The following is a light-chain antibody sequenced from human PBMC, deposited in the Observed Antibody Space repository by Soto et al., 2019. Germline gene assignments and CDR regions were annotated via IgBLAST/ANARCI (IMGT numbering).Light chain of an antibody. CDR2: NTY. CDR3: ATWDGSLPGEV. Sequence: QSVLTQPPSASGTPGQSVTVSCSGSSSNIGSNSGNWYQQLPGTAPKLLIYNTYQRPLGVPDRFSGSKSGTSASLAISGLQSEDEGDYYCATWDGSLPGEVFGGGTKVTVL. J-gene: IGLJ2*01. CDR1: SSNIGSNS. V-gene: IGLV1-44*01.